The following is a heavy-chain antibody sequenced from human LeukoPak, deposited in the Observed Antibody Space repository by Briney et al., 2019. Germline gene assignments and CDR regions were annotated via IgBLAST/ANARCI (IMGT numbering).Heavy chain of an antibody. CDR3: ARDGGVDGYNSYFDY. CDR1: GFTFSSYS. V-gene: IGHV3-21*01. J-gene: IGHJ4*02. D-gene: IGHD5-24*01. Sequence: KPGGSLRLSCAASGFTFSSYSMNWVRQAPGKGLEWVSSISSRSSNLYYADSVKDRFTISRDNAKNSLYLQMNSLRAEDTALYYCARDGGVDGYNSYFDYWGQGTLVTVSS. CDR2: ISSRSSNL.